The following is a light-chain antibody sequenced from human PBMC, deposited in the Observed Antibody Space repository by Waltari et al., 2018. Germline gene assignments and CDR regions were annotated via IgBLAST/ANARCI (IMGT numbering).Light chain of an antibody. Sequence: QSALTQPPSASGSPGQSVTISCTGTSTDIGAYDFVSWYQQHPDKTPKPIIFEVSERPSGVPDRFSGSKTGNTASLTVSGLQAEDEADYYCSSYAGSKNLLFGGGTKVTVL. CDR2: EVS. CDR3: SSYAGSKNLL. V-gene: IGLV2-8*01. J-gene: IGLJ3*02. CDR1: STDIGAYDF.